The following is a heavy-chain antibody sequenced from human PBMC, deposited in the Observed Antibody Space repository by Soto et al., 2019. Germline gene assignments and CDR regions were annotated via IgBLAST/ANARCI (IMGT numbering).Heavy chain of an antibody. CDR1: GLTVSSNY. V-gene: IGHV3-53*02. Sequence: EVQLVETGGGLIQPGGSLRLSCAASGLTVSSNYMKWVRQAPGKGLEWVSVLYSGGSTHYAGSVKGRFIISRDNSKNTLYLQMNSLRVEDTAVYYCARDRPGDEGDGFDIWGHGTMFTVSS. CDR3: ARDRPGDEGDGFDI. D-gene: IGHD3-10*01. J-gene: IGHJ3*02. CDR2: LYSGGST.